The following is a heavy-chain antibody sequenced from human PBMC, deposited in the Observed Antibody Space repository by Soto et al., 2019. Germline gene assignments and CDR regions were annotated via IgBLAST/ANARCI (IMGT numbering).Heavy chain of an antibody. J-gene: IGHJ6*02. Sequence: QVQLVQSGAEVKKPGSSVKVSCKASGGTFSSYAISWVRQAPGQGLEWMGGIIPIFGTANYAQKFQGRVTITADESTSTAYMERSSLRSEDTAVYDCAAIVHPGYYYGMDVWGQGPTVTVSS. CDR2: IIPIFGTA. CDR1: GGTFSSYA. CDR3: AAIVHPGYYYGMDV. D-gene: IGHD3-22*01. V-gene: IGHV1-69*12.